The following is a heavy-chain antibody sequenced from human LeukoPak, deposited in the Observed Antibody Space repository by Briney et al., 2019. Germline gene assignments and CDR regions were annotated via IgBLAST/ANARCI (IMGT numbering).Heavy chain of an antibody. V-gene: IGHV3-23*01. CDR1: GFTFSSYA. J-gene: IGHJ6*02. D-gene: IGHD6-13*01. Sequence: GGSLRLSCAASGFTFSSYAMSWVRQAPGKGLEWVSAISGSGGSTYYADSVKGRFTISRDNAKNSLYLQMNSLRAEDTAVYYCARDLGSSXTXXGMDVWGQXTTVTVSS. CDR2: ISGSGGST. CDR3: ARDLGSSXTXXGMDV.